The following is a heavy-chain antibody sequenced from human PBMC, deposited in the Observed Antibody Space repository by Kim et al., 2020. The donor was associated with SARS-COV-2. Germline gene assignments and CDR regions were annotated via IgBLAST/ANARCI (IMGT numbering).Heavy chain of an antibody. D-gene: IGHD3-16*01. J-gene: IGHJ4*02. V-gene: IGHV1-46*01. CDR1: GYTFTSHD. CDR2: INPSGGST. Sequence: ASVKVSCKTSGYTFTSHDVHWVRQAPGQGHEWMGIINPSGGSTTYAQNFQGRVTMTRDTSTSTVYMELSSLGSEDTAVYYCARPGGRNYFDYWGQGTPVTVSS. CDR3: ARPGGRNYFDY.